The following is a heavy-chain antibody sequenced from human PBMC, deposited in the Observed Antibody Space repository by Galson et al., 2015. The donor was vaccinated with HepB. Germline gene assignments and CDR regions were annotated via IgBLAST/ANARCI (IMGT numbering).Heavy chain of an antibody. Sequence: SLRLSCAASGFTFSSYSMNWVRQAPGKGLEWVAVISYDGSNKYYADSVKGRFTISRDNSKNTLYLQMNSLRAEDTAVYYCARSHCSGGSCYREDWFDPWGQGTLVTVSS. D-gene: IGHD2-15*01. CDR3: ARSHCSGGSCYREDWFDP. J-gene: IGHJ5*02. CDR1: GFTFSSYS. CDR2: ISYDGSNK. V-gene: IGHV3-30*03.